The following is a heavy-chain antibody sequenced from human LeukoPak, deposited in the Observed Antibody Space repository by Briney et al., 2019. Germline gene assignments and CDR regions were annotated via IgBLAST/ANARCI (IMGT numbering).Heavy chain of an antibody. J-gene: IGHJ4*01. CDR2: LKSRVAGETA. V-gene: IGHV3-15*01. Sequence: PGGSLRLSCAASGLPFSVTWMSWVRQVPGKGLEWIARLKSRVAGETADYAAPVKGRFTVSRDDSKNTLYLQMNSLKTEDTAVYFCTTVNSGGHPSYLFDFWGPGTLVTVSS. CDR3: TTVNSGGHPSYLFDF. D-gene: IGHD1-26*01. CDR1: GLPFSVTW.